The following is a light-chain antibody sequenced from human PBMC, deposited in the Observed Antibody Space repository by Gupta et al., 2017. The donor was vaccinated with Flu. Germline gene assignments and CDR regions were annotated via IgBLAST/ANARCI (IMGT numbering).Light chain of an antibody. Sequence: AVVSHEPSSTVSPGGRVTRTRGPSSGGVTSGHYPYCFQQKTGPAPRTLIYDINKNQAWTPARFSGSLRRGKAALTLSGAQAEDEAEYYCLLTYSVPWVFGGGTKLTVL. CDR3: LLTYSVPWV. CDR1: SGGVTSGHY. V-gene: IGLV7-46*01. CDR2: DIN. J-gene: IGLJ3*02.